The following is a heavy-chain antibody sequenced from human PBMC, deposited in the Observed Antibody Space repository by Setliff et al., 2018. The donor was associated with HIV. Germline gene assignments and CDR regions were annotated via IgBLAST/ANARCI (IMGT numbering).Heavy chain of an antibody. CDR3: ARDHKYYYDSSGLDY. D-gene: IGHD3-22*01. CDR1: GGSITSSTYY. J-gene: IGHJ4*02. V-gene: IGHV4-39*07. CDR2: IFYSGST. Sequence: LSETLSLTCTVSGGSITSSTYYWDWIRQPPGKGLEWIGSIFYSGSTYYNPSVKSRVTISIDTSKNQFSLRLSSVTAADTAVYYCARDHKYYYDSSGLDYWGQGTLVTVSS.